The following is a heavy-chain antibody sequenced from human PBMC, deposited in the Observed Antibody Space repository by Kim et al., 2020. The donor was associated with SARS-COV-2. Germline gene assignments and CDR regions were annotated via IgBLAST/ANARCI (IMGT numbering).Heavy chain of an antibody. V-gene: IGHV5-51*01. CDR2: IYPGDSDT. CDR3: VRRQSGDNGGTSYYLDY. J-gene: IGHJ4*02. D-gene: IGHD4-17*01. CDR1: GYSFPSYR. Sequence: GASLKISCKGSGYSFPSYRIGWVRQMPGKGLEWMGIIYPGDSDTKYSPSFQGHVTISVDKSVNTAYLQWSSLRSSDTATYFCVRRQSGDNGGTSYYLDYWGQGTLVTVSS.